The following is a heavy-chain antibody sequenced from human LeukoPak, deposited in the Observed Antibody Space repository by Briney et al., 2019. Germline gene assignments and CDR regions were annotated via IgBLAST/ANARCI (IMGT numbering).Heavy chain of an antibody. V-gene: IGHV1-2*02. CDR3: ARDPQYVSIAAAGTGYYYGMDV. J-gene: IGHJ6*02. D-gene: IGHD6-13*01. CDR2: INPNSGGT. Sequence: GASVTVSCTASGYTFTVYYMHWVRQAPGQGLEWMGWINPNSGGTNYAQKFQGRGTMTRDTSISTAYMELSRLRSDDTAVYYCARDPQYVSIAAAGTGYYYGMDVWGQGTTVTVSS. CDR1: GYTFTVYY.